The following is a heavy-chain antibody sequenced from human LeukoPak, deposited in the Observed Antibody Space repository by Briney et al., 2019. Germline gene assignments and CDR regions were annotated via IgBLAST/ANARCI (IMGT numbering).Heavy chain of an antibody. D-gene: IGHD6-19*01. CDR2: NNDSGSS. J-gene: IGHJ6*03. CDR3: ARGRRQWLVPPSDYYFYMDV. V-gene: IGHV4-34*01. Sequence: PSETLSLTCGVYGGSFSGHYWTWIRQPPGKGLEWIGENNDSGSSNCNPSLKSRVTISVDTSKNHFSLKLSSVTAADTAVYYCARGRRQWLVPPSDYYFYMDVWGKGTTVTVSS. CDR1: GGSFSGHY.